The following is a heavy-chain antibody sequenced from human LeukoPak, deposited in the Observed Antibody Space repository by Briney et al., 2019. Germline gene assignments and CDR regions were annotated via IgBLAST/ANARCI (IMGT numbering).Heavy chain of an antibody. D-gene: IGHD6-19*01. V-gene: IGHV1-3*01. Sequence: GAPVKVSCKASGYTFSTYAMHWVRQAPGQRLEWMGWINVGNGDTKYSQKFQGRVTITRDTSASTAYMELRSLRSEDTAVYYCARDSSGWYDYFFDCWGQGTLVTVSS. CDR2: INVGNGDT. CDR3: ARDSSGWYDYFFDC. J-gene: IGHJ4*02. CDR1: GYTFSTYA.